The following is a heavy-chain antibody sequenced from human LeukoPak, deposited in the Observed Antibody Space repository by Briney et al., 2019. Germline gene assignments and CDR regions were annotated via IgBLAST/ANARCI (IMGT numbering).Heavy chain of an antibody. J-gene: IGHJ4*02. CDR1: GDSVSSNSAA. Sequence: SQTLSLTCAISGDSVSSNSAAWNWIRQSPSRGLEWLGRTYYRSKWYNDYALSVKSRVTISPDTSKNRFSLQLNSVTPEDTAVYYCASERSLSGYDSLDYWGQGTLVTVSS. CDR2: TYYRSKWYN. CDR3: ASERSLSGYDSLDY. V-gene: IGHV6-1*01. D-gene: IGHD5-12*01.